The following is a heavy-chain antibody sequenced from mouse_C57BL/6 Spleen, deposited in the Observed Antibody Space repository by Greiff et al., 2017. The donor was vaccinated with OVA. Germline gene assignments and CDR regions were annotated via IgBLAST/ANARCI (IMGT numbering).Heavy chain of an antibody. J-gene: IGHJ3*01. Sequence: EVQLVESGPGLVKPSQSLSLTCSVTGYSITSGYYWNWIRQFPGNKLEWMGYISYDGSNNYNPSLKNRISITRDTSKNQFFLKLNSVTTEDTATYYCARADYYGSTWFAYWGQGTLFTVSA. D-gene: IGHD1-1*01. V-gene: IGHV3-6*01. CDR2: ISYDGSN. CDR3: ARADYYGSTWFAY. CDR1: GYSITSGYY.